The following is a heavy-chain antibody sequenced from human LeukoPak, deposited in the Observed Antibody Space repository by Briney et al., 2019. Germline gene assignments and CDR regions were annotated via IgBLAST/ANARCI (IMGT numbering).Heavy chain of an antibody. V-gene: IGHV4-39*01. CDR3: ATLLYYYGSGSYSY. CDR2: IYYSGST. CDR1: GGSISSSSYY. D-gene: IGHD3-10*01. J-gene: IGHJ4*02. Sequence: PSETLTLTCTVSGGSISSSSYYWGWIRQPPGKGLEWIGSIYYSGSTYYNPSLKSRVTISVDTSKNQFSLKLSSVTAADTAVYYCATLLYYYGSGSYSYWGQGTLVTVSS.